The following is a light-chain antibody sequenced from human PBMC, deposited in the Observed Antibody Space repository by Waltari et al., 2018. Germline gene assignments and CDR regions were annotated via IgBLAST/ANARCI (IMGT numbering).Light chain of an antibody. CDR2: GNT. CDR3: QSYDSGLGGSV. Sequence: QSVLTQPPSVSGAPGQRVTISCTGSSSNIGAGYDVNWYQPLPGEAPKLLIYGNTNRPSGVPDRVSGSKAGTSASLAITGLQAEDEADYYCQSYDSGLGGSVFGGGTKLTVL. J-gene: IGLJ2*01. CDR1: SSNIGAGYD. V-gene: IGLV1-40*01.